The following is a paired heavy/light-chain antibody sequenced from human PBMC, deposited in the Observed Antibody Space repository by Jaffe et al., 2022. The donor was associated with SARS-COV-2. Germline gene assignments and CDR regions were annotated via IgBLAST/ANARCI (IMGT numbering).Light chain of an antibody. J-gene: IGLJ1*01. CDR1: YRYSHYI. Sequence: QPVLTQSSSASASLGSSVKVTCTLNYRYSHYIIAWHQQQPGKAPRYLMKLENSGKYTRGSGVPDRFSGSTSGADRYLIISNLQSEDEAVYYCETWDPSTRVFGSGTKV. V-gene: IGLV4-60*03. CDR3: ETWDPSTRV. CDR2: LENSGKY.
Heavy chain of an antibody. CDR1: GFTFGSYW. Sequence: EVQLVESGGDLVQPGGSLRLTCVASGFTFGSYWMNWVRQAPGKGLEWVANIKQDGGDKYYVDSVKGRFTISRDNAKNSMYLQMNSLRVEDTAVYYCARQGHDFYRDDNGMDVWGQGTTVTVSS. D-gene: IGHD3-3*01. V-gene: IGHV3-7*03. CDR2: IKQDGGDK. J-gene: IGHJ6*02. CDR3: ARQGHDFYRDDNGMDV.